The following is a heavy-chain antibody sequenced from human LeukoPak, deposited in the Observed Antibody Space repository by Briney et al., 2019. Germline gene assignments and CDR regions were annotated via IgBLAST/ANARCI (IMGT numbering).Heavy chain of an antibody. J-gene: IGHJ4*02. D-gene: IGHD6-6*01. CDR3: ARESSSSCLDY. V-gene: IGHV4-31*03. Sequence: SQTLSLTCTVSGGSISSGGYYWSWIRQHPGKGLEWIGYIYYSGSTYYNPSLKSRVTISADTSKNQFSLKLSSVTAADTAVYYCARESSSSCLDYWGQGTLVTVSS. CDR1: GGSISSGGYY. CDR2: IYYSGST.